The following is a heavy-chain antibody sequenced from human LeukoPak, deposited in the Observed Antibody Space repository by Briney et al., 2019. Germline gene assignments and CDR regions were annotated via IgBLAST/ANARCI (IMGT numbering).Heavy chain of an antibody. D-gene: IGHD2-15*01. CDR1: GFTFSSYS. Sequence: PGGSLRLSCAASGFTFSSYSMNWVRQAPGKGLEWVSSISSSSSYIYYADSVKGRFTISRDNAKNSLYLQMNSLRAEDTAVYYCARDFVVVVAAHYYFDYWGQGTLVTVST. CDR3: ARDFVVVVAAHYYFDY. CDR2: ISSSSSYI. J-gene: IGHJ4*02. V-gene: IGHV3-21*01.